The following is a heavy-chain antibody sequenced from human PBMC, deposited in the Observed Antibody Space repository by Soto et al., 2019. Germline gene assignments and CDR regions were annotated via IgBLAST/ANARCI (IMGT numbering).Heavy chain of an antibody. J-gene: IGHJ4*02. V-gene: IGHV1-3*01. CDR3: ARSIVVVTALDY. D-gene: IGHD2-21*02. Sequence: ASVKVSCKASGYTLTSYAVHWVRQAPGQRLERMGWINAGNGNTKYSQKFQGRVTITRDTSASTAYMELSSLRSEDTAVYYCARSIVVVTALDYWGQGTLLTVSS. CDR1: GYTLTSYA. CDR2: INAGNGNT.